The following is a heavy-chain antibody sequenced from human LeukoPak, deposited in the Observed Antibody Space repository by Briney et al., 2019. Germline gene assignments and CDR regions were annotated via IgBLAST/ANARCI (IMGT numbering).Heavy chain of an antibody. J-gene: IGHJ3*02. D-gene: IGHD6-6*01. V-gene: IGHV4-30-2*01. CDR1: GGSISGGDDY. CDR3: AIAARHDAFDI. Sequence: SQTLSLTCTVSGGSISGGDDYWSWIRQPPGKGLEWIGYIYHSGSTYYNPSLKSRVTISVDTSKNQFSLKLSSVTAADTAVYYCAIAARHDAFDIWGQGTMVTVSS. CDR2: IYHSGST.